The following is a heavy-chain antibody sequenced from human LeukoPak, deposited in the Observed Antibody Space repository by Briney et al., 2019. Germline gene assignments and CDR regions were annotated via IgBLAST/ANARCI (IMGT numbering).Heavy chain of an antibody. Sequence: SETLSLTCTVSGGSISSYYWSWIRRPPGKGLEWIGYIYYSGSTNYNPSLKSRVTISVDTSKNQFSLKLSSVTAADTAVYYCARHTSGLRYFDWDFDPWGQGTLVTVSS. CDR1: GGSISSYY. V-gene: IGHV4-59*08. CDR3: ARHTSGLRYFDWDFDP. CDR2: IYYSGST. D-gene: IGHD3-9*01. J-gene: IGHJ5*02.